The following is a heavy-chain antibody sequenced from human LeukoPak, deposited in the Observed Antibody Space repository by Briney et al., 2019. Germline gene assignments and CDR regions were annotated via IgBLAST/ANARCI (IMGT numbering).Heavy chain of an antibody. CDR2: INPGDSDT. CDR1: GYTFTNHW. Sequence: GESLKISCKGSGYTFTNHWIAWVRQMPGKGLEWMGIINPGDSDTRYRPSFQGQVTISADKSINTAYLQWSSLKASDTAIYYCTRLVRGSGWFPFDYWGQGTLVIVSS. V-gene: IGHV5-51*01. CDR3: TRLVRGSGWFPFDY. J-gene: IGHJ4*02. D-gene: IGHD6-19*01.